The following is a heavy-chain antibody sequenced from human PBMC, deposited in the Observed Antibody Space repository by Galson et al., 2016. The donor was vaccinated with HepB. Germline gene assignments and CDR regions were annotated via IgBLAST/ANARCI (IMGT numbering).Heavy chain of an antibody. D-gene: IGHD3-3*01. CDR1: GFNFSSYA. V-gene: IGHV3-23*01. Sequence: SLRLSCAASGFNFSSYAMTWVRQAPGKGLEWVSAIIGRGASTYYGDSVKGRFTISRDNSKKTLYLQMNRLRVEDTAVYYCAKVIRPYDVWSGSRNYHYYGLLVWGQGTTVTVS. CDR2: IIGRGAST. CDR3: AKVIRPYDVWSGSRNYHYYGLLV. J-gene: IGHJ6*02.